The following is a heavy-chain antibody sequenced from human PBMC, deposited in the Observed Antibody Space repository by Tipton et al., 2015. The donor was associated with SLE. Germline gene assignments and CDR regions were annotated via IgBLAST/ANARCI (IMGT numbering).Heavy chain of an antibody. CDR1: VGSISSDTYY. Sequence: TLSLTCIVSVGSISSDTYYWSWLRQPAGKGLEWIGHIYTSGRTNYNPPLKTRVTISVDMSKNQFSLKLTSVTAADTAVYYCAAEYYSSSWIHPIDFWGQGMLVTVSS. CDR2: IYTSGRT. D-gene: IGHD6-6*01. CDR3: AAEYYSSSWIHPIDF. V-gene: IGHV4-61*09. J-gene: IGHJ4*02.